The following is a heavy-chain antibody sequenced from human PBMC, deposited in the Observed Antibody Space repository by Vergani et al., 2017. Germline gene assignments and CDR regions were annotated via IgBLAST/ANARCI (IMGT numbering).Heavy chain of an antibody. V-gene: IGHV3-23*01. D-gene: IGHD5-12*01. CDR3: AKANPRNSGYDYLYYYHAMDV. Sequence: EVQLLESGGDLVQPGGSLRLSCAASGFTFNHYAMNWVRQAPGKGLEWVSGISGSGGSTYYAGSVKGRFTISRDSSKNTLYLQMNSLSAGDTAVYYCAKANPRNSGYDYLYYYHAMDVWDQGTTVTVSS. CDR2: ISGSGGST. J-gene: IGHJ6*02. CDR1: GFTFNHYA.